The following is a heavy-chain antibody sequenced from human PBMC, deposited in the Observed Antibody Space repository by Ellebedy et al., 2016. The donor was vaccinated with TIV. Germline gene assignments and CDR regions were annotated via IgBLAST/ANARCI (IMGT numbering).Heavy chain of an antibody. CDR1: GFTFSSSP. CDR2: LSFDGSNK. CDR3: AREASGSYWGDFDY. J-gene: IGHJ4*02. D-gene: IGHD1-26*01. Sequence: GESLKISCAASGFTFSSSPMHWVRQAPGKGLEWVAILSFDGSNKYYADSVKGRFTISRDNSNKTLYLQMNSLRAEDTAVYYCAREASGSYWGDFDYWGQGTLVTVSS. V-gene: IGHV3-30*01.